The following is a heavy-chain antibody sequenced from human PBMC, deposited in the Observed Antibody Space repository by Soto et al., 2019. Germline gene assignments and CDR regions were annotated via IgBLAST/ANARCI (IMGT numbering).Heavy chain of an antibody. CDR3: ARDRIVVVTAIIYYYGMDV. CDR1: GYPFTSYY. J-gene: IGHJ6*02. Sequence: GXAVKVSCRASGYPFTSYYVHWVRQAPGQGLEWMGIINPSGGSTSYAQKFQGRVTMTRDTSTSTVYMELSSLRSEDTAVYYCARDRIVVVTAIIYYYGMDVWGQGTTVTVSS. D-gene: IGHD2-21*02. CDR2: INPSGGST. V-gene: IGHV1-46*01.